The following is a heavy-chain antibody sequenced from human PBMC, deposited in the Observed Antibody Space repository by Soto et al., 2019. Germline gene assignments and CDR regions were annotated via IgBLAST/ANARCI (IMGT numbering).Heavy chain of an antibody. D-gene: IGHD2-8*02. CDR1: GFTFSSYA. Sequence: QVQLVESGGGVVQPGRSLRLSCAASGFTFSSYAMHWVRQAPGKGLEWVAVISYDGSNKYYADSVKGRFTISRDNSKNTMYVQMNSLRPEDTAVYYCARAPDIVLIRVYYYYGMDVWGQGTTVTVSS. CDR2: ISYDGSNK. V-gene: IGHV3-30-3*01. CDR3: ARAPDIVLIRVYYYYGMDV. J-gene: IGHJ6*02.